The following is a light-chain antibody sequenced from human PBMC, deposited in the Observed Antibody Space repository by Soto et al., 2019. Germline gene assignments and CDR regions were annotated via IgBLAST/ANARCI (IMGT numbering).Light chain of an antibody. Sequence: DLQMTQSPSTLSASVGDRVTITCRASRSISSWLAWYQQKPGKAPKLLIYKASSLESGVPSRFSGSGSGTEFTLTISSLQPDDFATYYCQQYNSWWTFGQGTKLEIK. CDR2: KAS. CDR3: QQYNSWWT. V-gene: IGKV1-5*03. J-gene: IGKJ2*02. CDR1: RSISSW.